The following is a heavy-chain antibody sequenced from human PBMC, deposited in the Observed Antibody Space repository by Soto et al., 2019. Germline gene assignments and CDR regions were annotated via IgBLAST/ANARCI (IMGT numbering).Heavy chain of an antibody. V-gene: IGHV4-30-2*01. CDR3: ARDKPLRYYDSSGYPVGAFDI. CDR2: IYHSGGT. Sequence: SETLSLTCAVSGGSISSGGYSWSWIRQPPGKGLEWIGYIYHSGGTYYNPSLKSRVTISVNTSKNQCSLKLSSVTAADTAVYYCARDKPLRYYDSSGYPVGAFDIWGQGTKVTVSS. CDR1: GGSISSGGYS. J-gene: IGHJ3*02. D-gene: IGHD3-22*01.